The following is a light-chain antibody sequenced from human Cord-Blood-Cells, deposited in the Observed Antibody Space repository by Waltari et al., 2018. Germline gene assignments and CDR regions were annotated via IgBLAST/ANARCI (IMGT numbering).Light chain of an antibody. J-gene: IGKJ4*01. CDR1: QDISNY. Sequence: DIQVIHSPASLCADAGLRGTITCQASQDISNYLNWYQQKPGKAPKLLIYDASNLETGVPSRFSGSGSGTDFTFTISSLQPEDIATYYCQQYDNLPPLTFGGGTKVEIK. CDR3: QQYDNLPPLT. CDR2: DAS. V-gene: IGKV1-33*01.